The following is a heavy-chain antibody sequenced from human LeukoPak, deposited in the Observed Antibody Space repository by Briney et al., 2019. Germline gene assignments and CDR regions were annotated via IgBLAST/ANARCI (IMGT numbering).Heavy chain of an antibody. J-gene: IGHJ4*02. Sequence: GGSLRLSCAASGFMFSSSWMAWVRQAPGKGLEWVANIKEDGSDKNYVDSMKGRFTISRDNAKNSLYPQMNSLRAEDTAIYYCARDAAYGYDRFDYWGQGTQVTVSS. CDR1: GFMFSSSW. D-gene: IGHD5-18*01. CDR2: IKEDGSDK. CDR3: ARDAAYGYDRFDY. V-gene: IGHV3-7*01.